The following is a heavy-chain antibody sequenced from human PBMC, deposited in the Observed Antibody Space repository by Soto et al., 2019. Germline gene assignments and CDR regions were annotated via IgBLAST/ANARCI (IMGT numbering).Heavy chain of an antibody. Sequence: ESLRLSCDASGFTFSSYSMSWVRQAPGKWLVWVSAISVSGGSTYYADAVKGRFTSSRYNCNNTLELQMNSLRAEDKAVSYCAQDLAVAFTLRYGMDVCGQGTTVTFSS. D-gene: IGHD6-19*01. V-gene: IGHV3-23*01. CDR1: GFTFSSYS. J-gene: IGHJ6*02. CDR2: ISVSGGST. CDR3: AQDLAVAFTLRYGMDV.